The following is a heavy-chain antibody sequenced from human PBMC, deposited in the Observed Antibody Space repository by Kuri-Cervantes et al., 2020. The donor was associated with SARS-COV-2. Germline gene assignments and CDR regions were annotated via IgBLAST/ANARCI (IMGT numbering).Heavy chain of an antibody. CDR1: GVTFSSYG. D-gene: IGHD4-17*01. V-gene: IGHV3-30*02. J-gene: IGHJ6*03. CDR3: AKDSLRRPFYYYYYYMDV. Sequence: GGSLRLSCAASGVTFSSYGMHWVRQAPGKGLEWVAFIRYDGSNKYYADSVKGRFTISRDNSKNTLYPQMNSLRAEDTAVYYCAKDSLRRPFYYYYYYMDVWCKGTTVTVSS. CDR2: IRYDGSNK.